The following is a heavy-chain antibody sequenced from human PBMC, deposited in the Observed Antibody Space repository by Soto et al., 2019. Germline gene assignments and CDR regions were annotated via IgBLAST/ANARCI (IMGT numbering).Heavy chain of an antibody. Sequence: SETLSLTCTVSGGSISSGDYYWSWIRQPPGKGLEWIGYIYYSGSTYYNPSLKSRVTISVDTSKNQFSLKLSSVTAADTAVYFCARVGGFGATTIDYWGQGTLVTVSS. V-gene: IGHV4-30-4*01. CDR2: IYYSGST. J-gene: IGHJ4*02. D-gene: IGHD3-10*01. CDR3: ARVGGFGATTIDY. CDR1: GGSISSGDYY.